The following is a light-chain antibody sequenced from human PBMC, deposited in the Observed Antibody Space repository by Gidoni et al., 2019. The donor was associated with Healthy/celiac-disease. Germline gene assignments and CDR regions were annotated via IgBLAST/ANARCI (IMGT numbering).Light chain of an antibody. V-gene: IGKV4-1*01. J-gene: IGKJ4*01. CDR3: QQYYSIPLT. CDR1: QSVLYSSNNKNY. Sequence: DIVMTQSPDSLTVSLGERATIHCKSSQSVLYSSNNKNYLAWYQQKPGQPPKLPIYWASTRESGVPDRFSGSGSGTDFTLTISSLQAEDVAVYYCQQYYSIPLTFGGGTKVEIK. CDR2: WAS.